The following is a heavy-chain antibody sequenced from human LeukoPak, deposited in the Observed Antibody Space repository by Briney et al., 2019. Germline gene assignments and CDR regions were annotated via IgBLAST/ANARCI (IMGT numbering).Heavy chain of an antibody. CDR3: ASRRYCSSTSCYYYYYGMDV. D-gene: IGHD2-2*01. CDR1: GFTFSSYW. CDR2: IKQDGSEK. V-gene: IGHV3-7*03. Sequence: GGSLRLSCAASGFTFSSYWMSWVRQAPGKGLEWVANIKQDGSEKYYVDSVKGRFTISRDSAKNSLYLQMNSLRAEDTAVYYCASRRYCSSTSCYYYYYGMDVWGKGTRSPSPQ. J-gene: IGHJ6*04.